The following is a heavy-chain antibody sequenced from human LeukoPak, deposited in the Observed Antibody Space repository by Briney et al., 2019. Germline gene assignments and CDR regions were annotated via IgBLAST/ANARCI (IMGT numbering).Heavy chain of an antibody. D-gene: IGHD6-19*01. CDR2: IYHSVST. CDR1: GGSISSYY. J-gene: IGHJ3*02. V-gene: IGHV4-59*01. CDR3: ARAVADTGWAFDI. Sequence: KPSETLSLTCTVSGGSISSYYWSWIRQPPGKGLEWIGYIYHSVSTNYNPSLKSRVTISVDTSKNQFSMELSSVTAADTAVYYCARAVADTGWAFDIWGQGTMVTVSS.